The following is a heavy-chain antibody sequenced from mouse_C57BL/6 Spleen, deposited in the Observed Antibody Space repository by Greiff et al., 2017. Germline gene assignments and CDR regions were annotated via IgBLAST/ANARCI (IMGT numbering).Heavy chain of an antibody. D-gene: IGHD2-1*01. J-gene: IGHJ3*01. Sequence: EVMLVESGGGLVKPGGSLKLSCAASGFTFSDYGMHWVRQAPEKGLEWVAYISSGSSTIYYADTVKGRFTISRDNAKNTLFLQMTSLRSEDTAMYYCARQGYYGNYVGWFAYWGQGTLVTVSA. V-gene: IGHV5-17*01. CDR2: ISSGSSTI. CDR1: GFTFSDYG. CDR3: ARQGYYGNYVGWFAY.